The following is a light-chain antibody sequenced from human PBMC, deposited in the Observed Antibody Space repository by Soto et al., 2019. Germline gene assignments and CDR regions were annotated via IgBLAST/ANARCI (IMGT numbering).Light chain of an antibody. Sequence: QSALTQPPSASGSPGQSVAISCTGTASDIGGYTFVSWYQQHPGKAPKLLIYDVNKRPSGVPDRCSGSKSGNTASLTVSGLQAADESDYYCSAHGGTNPYVFGTGTKLTVL. CDR3: SAHGGTNPYV. J-gene: IGLJ1*01. CDR1: ASDIGGYTF. CDR2: DVN. V-gene: IGLV2-8*01.